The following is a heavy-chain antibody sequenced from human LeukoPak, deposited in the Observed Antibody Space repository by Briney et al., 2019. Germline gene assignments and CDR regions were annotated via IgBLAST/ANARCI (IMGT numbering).Heavy chain of an antibody. D-gene: IGHD3-22*01. CDR1: GGSFSGYY. Sequence: SETLSLTCAVYGGSFSGYYWSWIRQPPGKGLEWIGEINHSGSTNYNPSLKSRVTISVDTSKNQFSLKLSSVTAADTAVYYCARGLRYYYDSSGYYYVSGGEYFDHWGEGTLVTVSS. CDR2: INHSGST. J-gene: IGHJ4*02. CDR3: ARGLRYYYDSSGYYYVSGGEYFDH. V-gene: IGHV4-34*01.